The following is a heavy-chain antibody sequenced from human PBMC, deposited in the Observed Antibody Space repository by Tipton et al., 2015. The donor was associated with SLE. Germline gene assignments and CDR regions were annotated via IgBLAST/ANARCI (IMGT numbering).Heavy chain of an antibody. CDR3: ARGSKLRFLEWSRGSFDY. J-gene: IGHJ4*02. CDR1: GGSFSGYY. CDR2: INLSGST. D-gene: IGHD3-3*01. V-gene: IGHV4-34*01. Sequence: TLSLTCAVYGGSFSGYYWSWIRQPPGKGLEWIGEINLSGSTNYNPSLKSRVTISVDTSKNQFSLKLSSVTAADTAAYYCARGSKLRFLEWSRGSFDYWGQGTLVTVSS.